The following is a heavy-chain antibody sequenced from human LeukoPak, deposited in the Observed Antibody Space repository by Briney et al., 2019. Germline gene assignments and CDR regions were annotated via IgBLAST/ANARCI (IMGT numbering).Heavy chain of an antibody. J-gene: IGHJ4*02. V-gene: IGHV3-7*04. Sequence: GGSLRLSCAPSGFTLSSYWMSWVRQAPGKGLDWVANIKQDGSEKYYVDSVKGRFTISRDNAKNSLYLQMNSMRAEDTAVYYCGRDGMPFDSWGQGTLVTVSS. CDR1: GFTLSSYW. D-gene: IGHD1-1*01. CDR2: IKQDGSEK. CDR3: GRDGMPFDS.